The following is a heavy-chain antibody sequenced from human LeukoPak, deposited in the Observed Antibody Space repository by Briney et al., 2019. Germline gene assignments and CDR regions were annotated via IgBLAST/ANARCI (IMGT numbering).Heavy chain of an antibody. Sequence: PGGSLRLSCAASGFTVSSNYMSWVRQAPGKGLEWVSVIYSGGSTYYADSVKGRLTISRDNSKNTLYLQMNSLRAEDTAVYYCARHGSITMVRGRLRYYYMDVWGKGTTVTISS. V-gene: IGHV3-53*01. J-gene: IGHJ6*03. D-gene: IGHD3-10*01. CDR3: ARHGSITMVRGRLRYYYMDV. CDR2: IYSGGST. CDR1: GFTVSSNY.